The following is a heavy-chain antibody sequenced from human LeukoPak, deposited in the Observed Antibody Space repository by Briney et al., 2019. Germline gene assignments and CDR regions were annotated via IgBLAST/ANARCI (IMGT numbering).Heavy chain of an antibody. CDR1: GCTLTELS. J-gene: IGHJ4*02. Sequence: ASVKVSCKVSGCTLTELSMHWVRQAPGKGLEWMGGFDPEDGETIYAQKFQGRVTMTEDTSTDTAYMELSSLRSEDTAVYYCATDSSSWYRFDYWGQGTLVTVSS. CDR3: ATDSSSWYRFDY. CDR2: FDPEDGET. D-gene: IGHD6-13*01. V-gene: IGHV1-24*01.